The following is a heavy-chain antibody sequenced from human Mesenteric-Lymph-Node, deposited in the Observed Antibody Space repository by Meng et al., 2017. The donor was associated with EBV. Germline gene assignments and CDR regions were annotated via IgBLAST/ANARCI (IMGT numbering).Heavy chain of an antibody. V-gene: IGHV3-21*01. CDR3: ARGVTTLDY. CDR1: GFTFSGHA. Sequence: LLGVGGGLVQPGGSLRLSCAASGFTFSGHAMNWVRQAPGKGLEWVSGISGNGGFIYYADSVKGRFTISRDNAKNSLYLQMNSLRAEDTAVYYCARGVTTLDYWGQGTLVTVSS. CDR2: ISGNGGFI. D-gene: IGHD4-17*01. J-gene: IGHJ4*02.